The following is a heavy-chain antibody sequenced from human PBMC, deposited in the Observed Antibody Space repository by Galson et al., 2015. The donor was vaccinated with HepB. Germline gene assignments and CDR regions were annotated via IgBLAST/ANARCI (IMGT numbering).Heavy chain of an antibody. Sequence: SVKVSCKASGYTFTGYYMHWVRQAPGQGLEWMGWINPNSGGTNYAQKFQGRVTMTRDTSISTAYMELSRLRSDDTAVYYCARSVVMVAASDYWGQGTLVTVFS. CDR2: INPNSGGT. J-gene: IGHJ4*02. CDR3: ARSVVMVAASDY. V-gene: IGHV1-2*02. D-gene: IGHD2-15*01. CDR1: GYTFTGYY.